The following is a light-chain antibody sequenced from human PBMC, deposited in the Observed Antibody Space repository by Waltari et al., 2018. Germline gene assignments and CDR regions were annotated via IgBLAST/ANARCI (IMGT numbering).Light chain of an antibody. Sequence: DIVMTQSPDSLAVSLGERATINCKSSQSVLYSSNNKNYLAGYQQKPGQPPKVLFYWASTRVPRVPDRISGSWSGTDFPLTISRLQAEYMAVFYCQYYYTSPPYTFGHGTKLEIK. V-gene: IGKV4-1*01. CDR3: QYYYTSPPYT. CDR2: WAS. CDR1: QSVLYSSNNKNY. J-gene: IGKJ2*01.